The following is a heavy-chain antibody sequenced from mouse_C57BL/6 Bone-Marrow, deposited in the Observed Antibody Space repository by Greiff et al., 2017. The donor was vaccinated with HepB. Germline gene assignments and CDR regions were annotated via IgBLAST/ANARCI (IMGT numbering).Heavy chain of an antibody. Sequence: QVQLKQSGAELVRPGTSVKVSCKASGYAFTNYLIEWVKQRPGQGLEWIGVINPGSGGTNYNEKFKGKATLTADKSSSTAYMQLSSLTSEDSAVYFCARILYYFDYWGQGTTLTVSS. CDR3: ARILYYFDY. J-gene: IGHJ2*01. CDR1: GYAFTNYL. CDR2: INPGSGGT. V-gene: IGHV1-54*01.